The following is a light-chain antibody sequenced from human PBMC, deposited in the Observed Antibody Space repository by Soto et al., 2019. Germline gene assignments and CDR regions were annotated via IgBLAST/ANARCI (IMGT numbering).Light chain of an antibody. CDR1: QSVSIY. J-gene: IGKJ4*02. Sequence: EIVLTQSPATLSLSPGERATLSCRASQSVSIYLAWYQQKPGQAPRLLIYDASNRATGIPARFSGSGSGTDFTLTSSSLEPEDFAVYYYQQRVDWLTFGGGTRVEIK. CDR2: DAS. V-gene: IGKV3-11*01. CDR3: QQRVDWLT.